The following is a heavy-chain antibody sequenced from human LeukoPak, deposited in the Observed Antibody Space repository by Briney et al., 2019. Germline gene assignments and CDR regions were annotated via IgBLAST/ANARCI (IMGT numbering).Heavy chain of an antibody. CDR3: ARHPPGYYYYYMDV. J-gene: IGHJ6*03. Sequence: GGSLRLSCAASGFTFSSYGMHWVRQAPGTGLEWVAFIRSDGSNKNYADSVKGRFTISRDNSKNTLYLQMNSLRPDDTAVYYFARHPPGYYYYYMDVWGKGTTVTISS. CDR1: GFTFSSYG. CDR2: IRSDGSNK. V-gene: IGHV3-30*02.